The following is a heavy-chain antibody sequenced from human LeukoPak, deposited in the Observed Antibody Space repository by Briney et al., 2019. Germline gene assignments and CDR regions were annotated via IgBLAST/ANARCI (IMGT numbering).Heavy chain of an antibody. CDR3: ARVPYNWNHVGNYFDY. Sequence: PVKVSCKASGGTFSSYAISWVRQAPGQGLEWMGGIIPIFGTANYAQKFQGRVTITADESTSTAYMELSSLRSEDTAVYYCARVPYNWNHVGNYFDYWGQGTLVTVSS. D-gene: IGHD1-14*01. V-gene: IGHV1-69*13. CDR2: IIPIFGTA. J-gene: IGHJ4*02. CDR1: GGTFSSYA.